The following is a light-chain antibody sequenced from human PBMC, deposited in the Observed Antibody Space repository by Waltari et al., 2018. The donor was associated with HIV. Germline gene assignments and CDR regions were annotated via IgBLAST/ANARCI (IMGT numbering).Light chain of an antibody. J-gene: IGLJ2*01. V-gene: IGLV1-40*01. Sequence: QSVLTQPPSVSGAPGHTVTISCTVSGPTLGSGYVVIRYQQVPGTAPKLLIYGNNNRPSGVPDRFSASKSGASPSLAITGLQAEDEADYYCQSYDSSLTGSVFGGGTKLTVL. CDR2: GNN. CDR3: QSYDSSLTGSV. CDR1: GPTLGSGYV.